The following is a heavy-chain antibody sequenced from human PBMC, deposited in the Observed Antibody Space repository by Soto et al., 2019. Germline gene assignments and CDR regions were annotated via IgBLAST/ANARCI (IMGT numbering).Heavy chain of an antibody. D-gene: IGHD1-1*01. V-gene: IGHV4-59*08. CDR2: IFYTGST. CDR3: ARHYPIGNNWNYFDY. CDR1: GGSISSYY. Sequence: SETLSLTCTVSGGSISSYYWSLLRQPPGKGPEWIGYIFYTGSTNYNPSLKSRVTISVDTSKNQFSLKLSSVTAADTAVYYCARHYPIGNNWNYFDYWGQGTLVTVSS. J-gene: IGHJ4*02.